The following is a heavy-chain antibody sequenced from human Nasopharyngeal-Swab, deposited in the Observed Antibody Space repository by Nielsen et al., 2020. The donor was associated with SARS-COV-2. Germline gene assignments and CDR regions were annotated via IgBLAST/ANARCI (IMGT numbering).Heavy chain of an antibody. V-gene: IGHV3-23*01. Sequence: GESLKISCAASGFTFSSYAMSWVRQAPGKGLEWVSAISGSGGSTYYADSVKGQFTISRDHSKNTLYLQMNRLRAEDTAVYCCAKVAINMIVVPNGGFDYWGQGTLVTVSS. CDR1: GFTFSSYA. CDR2: ISGSGGST. CDR3: AKVAINMIVVPNGGFDY. J-gene: IGHJ4*02. D-gene: IGHD3-22*01.